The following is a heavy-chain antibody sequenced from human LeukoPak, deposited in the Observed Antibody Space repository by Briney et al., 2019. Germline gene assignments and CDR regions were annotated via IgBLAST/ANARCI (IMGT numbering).Heavy chain of an antibody. V-gene: IGHV1-18*01. CDR1: GYTFTSYG. CDR2: ISAYNGNT. D-gene: IGHD3-10*01. J-gene: IGHJ6*02. CDR3: ARHSMVRGVIPYYYYGMDV. Sequence: ASVKVSCKASGYTFTSYGISWVRQAPGQGLEWMGWISAYNGNTNYAQKLQGRVTMTTDTSTSTAYMELRSLRSDDTAVCYCARHSMVRGVIPYYYYGMDVWGQGTTVTVSS.